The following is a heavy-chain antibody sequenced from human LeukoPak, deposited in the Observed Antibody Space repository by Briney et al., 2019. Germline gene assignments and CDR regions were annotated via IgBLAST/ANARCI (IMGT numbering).Heavy chain of an antibody. J-gene: IGHJ4*02. CDR1: GFAFSTQG. CDR2: IQNHGNDK. Sequence: GGSLRLSCAASGFAFSTQGMHWVRQAPGKGLERVTFIQNHGNDKRYADSVNGRFTVSRDNSKNTLYLQINSLRAEDTAMYYCARESGRSRVGELLRDWGQGTLVTVSS. CDR3: ARESGRSRVGELLRD. D-gene: IGHD3-10*01. V-gene: IGHV3-30*02.